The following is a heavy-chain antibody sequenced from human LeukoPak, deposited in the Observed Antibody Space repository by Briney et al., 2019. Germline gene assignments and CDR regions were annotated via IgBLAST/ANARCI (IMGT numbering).Heavy chain of an antibody. D-gene: IGHD3-3*01. CDR1: GFTFSNYW. CDR3: ASGYYDFWSGLSY. CDR2: INSDVSST. Sequence: GGSLRLSCAASGFTFSNYWMHWVRQAPGKGLVWVSRINSDVSSTTYADSVKGRFTISRDNAKNTLYLQMNSLRAEDTAVYYCASGYYDFWSGLSYWGQGTLVTVSS. J-gene: IGHJ4*02. V-gene: IGHV3-74*01.